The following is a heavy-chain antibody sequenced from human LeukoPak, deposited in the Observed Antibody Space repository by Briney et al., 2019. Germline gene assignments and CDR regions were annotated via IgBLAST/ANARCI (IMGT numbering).Heavy chain of an antibody. Sequence: KPSETLSLACAVYGCSFNDYYWNWLRQPPGKGLEWIGEINARGDTNYNPSLKSRVTKSVDTSKKQFSLRLTSMIAADTALYYCARGQVPAARGYNWFDPWGQGTLVTVSS. D-gene: IGHD2-2*01. J-gene: IGHJ5*02. CDR1: GCSFNDYY. V-gene: IGHV4-34*01. CDR2: INARGDT. CDR3: ARGQVPAARGYNWFDP.